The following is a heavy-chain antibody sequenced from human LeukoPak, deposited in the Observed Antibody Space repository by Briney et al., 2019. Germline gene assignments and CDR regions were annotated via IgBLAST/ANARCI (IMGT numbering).Heavy chain of an antibody. D-gene: IGHD2-15*01. V-gene: IGHV3-21*01. CDR3: ARDRLLNGSWFDP. CDR2: ISSSSSYI. Sequence: GGSLRLSCAASGFTFSSYSMNWVRQAPGKGLEWVSSISSSSSYIYYADSVKGRFTISRDNAKNSLYLQMNGLRAEDTAVYYCARDRLLNGSWFDPWGQGTLVTVSS. J-gene: IGHJ5*02. CDR1: GFTFSSYS.